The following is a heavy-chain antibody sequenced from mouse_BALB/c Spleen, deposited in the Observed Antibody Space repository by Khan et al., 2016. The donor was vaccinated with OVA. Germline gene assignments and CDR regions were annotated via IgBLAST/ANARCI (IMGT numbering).Heavy chain of an antibody. Sequence: VQLKQSGAELVRPGTSVKMSCKAAGYTFTNYWIGWVKQRPGHGLEWIGDTYPGGGYTNYNEKFKGKATLTADTSSRTAYMQLSGLTSEDSAIYYCARRGGARATWDYFDYWGQGTTLPVSS. J-gene: IGHJ2*01. D-gene: IGHD3-1*01. CDR2: TYPGGGYT. CDR3: ARRGGARATWDYFDY. V-gene: IGHV1-63*02. CDR1: GYTFTNYW.